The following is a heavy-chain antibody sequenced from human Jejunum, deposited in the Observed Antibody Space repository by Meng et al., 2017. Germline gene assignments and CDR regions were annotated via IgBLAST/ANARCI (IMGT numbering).Heavy chain of an antibody. CDR2: IYPRDSDI. J-gene: IGHJ6*02. D-gene: IGHD3-10*01. CDR1: GYTFSSYW. Sequence: GESLKISCQGSGYTFSSYWIAWVRQKPGKGLEWRGIIYPRDSDIRYSPSFQGQVTISVDKSITTAYLQWSSLKASDAAMYYCARRGGFGDLDFWGQGTTVTVSS. CDR3: ARRGGFGDLDF. V-gene: IGHV5-51*01.